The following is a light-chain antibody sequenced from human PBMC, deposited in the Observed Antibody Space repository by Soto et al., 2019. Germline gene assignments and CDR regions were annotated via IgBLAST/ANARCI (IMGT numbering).Light chain of an antibody. V-gene: IGKV3-15*01. Sequence: EIVMTQSPATLSLSPGERATLSCRASQSVSSNLAWYQQKPGQAPRLLIYGASTRATGIPARFSGSGSGTEFTLTISSLEPEDFEVYYCQQRSNWPPAFGQGTRLEIK. CDR1: QSVSSN. CDR2: GAS. J-gene: IGKJ5*01. CDR3: QQRSNWPPA.